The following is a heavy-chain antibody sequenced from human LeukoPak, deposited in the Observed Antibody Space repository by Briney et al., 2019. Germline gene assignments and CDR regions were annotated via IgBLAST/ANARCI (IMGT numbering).Heavy chain of an antibody. J-gene: IGHJ4*02. D-gene: IGHD3-3*01. CDR2: ISDSGGST. V-gene: IGHV3-23*01. CDR3: AKDRDYDFWSGYSESGRFDY. CDR1: GFTFSSYA. Sequence: AGGSLRLSCAASGFTFSSYAMSWVRQAPGKGLEWVSAISDSGGSTYYADSVKGRFTISRDNSKNTLYLQMNSLRAEDTAVYYCAKDRDYDFWSGYSESGRFDYWGQGTLVTVSS.